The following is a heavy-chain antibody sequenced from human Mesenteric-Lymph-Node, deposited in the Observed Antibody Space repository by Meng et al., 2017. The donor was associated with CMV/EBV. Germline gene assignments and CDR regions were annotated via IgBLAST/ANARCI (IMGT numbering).Heavy chain of an antibody. D-gene: IGHD3-9*01. V-gene: IGHV4-34*01. CDR2: INHSGST. J-gene: IGHJ4*02. CDR3: ARGSSYDILTGYFDY. Sequence: HHGGGVFGQPRETWSVTFAVYGGSFSGYYCNWIRQSPEKGLAWIGEINHSGSTTYHPSFTSRIIISVDTSTNQLSLNLSSVTAADTAVYYCARGSSYDILTGYFDYWGQGALVTVSS. CDR1: GGSFSGYY.